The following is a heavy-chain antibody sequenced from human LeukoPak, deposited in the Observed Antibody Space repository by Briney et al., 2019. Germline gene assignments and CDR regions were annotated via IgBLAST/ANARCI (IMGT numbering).Heavy chain of an antibody. CDR2: ISSSGSII. CDR3: ARGKYDSSPFLQH. Sequence: PGGSLRLSCAASGFTFSDYYMSWIRQAPGKGLEWVSYISSSGSIIYYADSVKGRFTISRDNAKNSMYLQMNSLRAEGTAVYYCARGKYDSSPFLQHWGQDTLVTVSS. V-gene: IGHV3-11*01. D-gene: IGHD3-22*01. J-gene: IGHJ1*01. CDR1: GFTFSDYY.